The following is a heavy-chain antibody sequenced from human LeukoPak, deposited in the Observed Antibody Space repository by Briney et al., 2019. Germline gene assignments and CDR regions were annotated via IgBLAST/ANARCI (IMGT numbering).Heavy chain of an antibody. CDR1: GFTGSDHY. V-gene: IGHV3-11*01. J-gene: IGHJ4*02. CDR2: LSSSGITI. CDR3: ARLRRIWNDVEMVDY. D-gene: IGHD1-1*01. Sequence: GGSLRLSCAASGFTGSDHYMSWLRQAPGNGLEWVSYLSSSGITIEYADSVKGRFTTSRDNANNSLDLQMNSLSTEDTAVYYCARLRRIWNDVEMVDYWGQGTLVTVSS.